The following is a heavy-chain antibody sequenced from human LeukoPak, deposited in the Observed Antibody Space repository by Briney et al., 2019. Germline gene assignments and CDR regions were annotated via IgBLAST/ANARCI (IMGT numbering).Heavy chain of an antibody. Sequence: GGSLRLSCVASGFTFNSYGMHWVRQAPGKGLEWVAFIRYDGSDKYYADSVKGRFTISRDNSKNTLYLQMNSLRAEDTAVYYCARARTASYYFDYWGQGTLVTVSS. J-gene: IGHJ4*02. CDR3: ARARTASYYFDY. CDR1: GFTFNSYG. D-gene: IGHD4-17*01. CDR2: IRYDGSDK. V-gene: IGHV3-30*02.